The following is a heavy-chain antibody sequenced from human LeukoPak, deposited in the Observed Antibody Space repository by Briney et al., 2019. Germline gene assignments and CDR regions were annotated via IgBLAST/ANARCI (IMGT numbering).Heavy chain of an antibody. CDR1: GDSIGNNTYF. Sequence: PSETLSLTCTVSGDSIGNNTYFWGWIRQPPGKGLEWIGSIYYSGSTFYNPSLKSRITMSVDTSRNQFSLKLRSVTAADTAVYYCARPTFPFFAYYFDTDGYSRAFDIWGQGTMVIVSS. V-gene: IGHV4-39*01. CDR3: ARPTFPFFAYYFDTDGYSRAFDI. CDR2: IYYSGST. J-gene: IGHJ3*02. D-gene: IGHD3-22*01.